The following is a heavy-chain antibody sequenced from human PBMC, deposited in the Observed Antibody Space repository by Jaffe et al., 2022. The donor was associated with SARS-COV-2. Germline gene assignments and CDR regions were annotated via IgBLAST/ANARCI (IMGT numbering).Heavy chain of an antibody. CDR1: GFTFSSYG. J-gene: IGHJ4*02. CDR2: IWYDGSNK. CDR3: ARDLSQYLAAAGTDY. V-gene: IGHV3-33*01. Sequence: QVQLVESGGGVVQPGRSLRLSCAASGFTFSSYGMHWVRQAPGKGLEWVAVIWYDGSNKYYADSVKGRFTISRDNSKNTLYLQMNSLRAEDTAVYYCARDLSQYLAAAGTDYWGQGTLVTVSS. D-gene: IGHD6-13*01.